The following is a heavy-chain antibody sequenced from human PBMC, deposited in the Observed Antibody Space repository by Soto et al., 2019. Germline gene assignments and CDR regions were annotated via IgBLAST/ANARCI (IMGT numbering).Heavy chain of an antibody. CDR1: GFTFSSYG. CDR3: AKGIESFGMYYFDY. V-gene: IGHV3-30*18. Sequence: QVQLVESGGGVVQPGRSLRLSCAASGFTFSSYGMHWVRQAPGKGLEWVAVISYDGSNKYYVDSVKGRFTSSRDNSKNTLYLQMNSLRAEDTAVYYCAKGIESFGMYYFDYWGQGTLVTVSS. J-gene: IGHJ4*02. CDR2: ISYDGSNK. D-gene: IGHD3-3*01.